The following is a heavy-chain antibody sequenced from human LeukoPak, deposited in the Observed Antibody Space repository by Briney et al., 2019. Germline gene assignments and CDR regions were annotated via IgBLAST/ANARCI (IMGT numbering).Heavy chain of an antibody. D-gene: IGHD3-22*01. CDR2: IIPIFGTA. Sequence: SVKVSCKASGGTFSSYAISWVRQAPGQGLEWMGGIIPIFGTANYAQRFQGRVTITADESTSTAYMELSSLRSEDTAVYYCASLNYYDSSGYYLQTWGQGTLVTVSS. CDR3: ASLNYYDSSGYYLQT. CDR1: GGTFSSYA. J-gene: IGHJ4*02. V-gene: IGHV1-69*13.